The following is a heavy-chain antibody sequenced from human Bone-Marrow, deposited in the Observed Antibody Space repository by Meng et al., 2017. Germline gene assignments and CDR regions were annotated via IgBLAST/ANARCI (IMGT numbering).Heavy chain of an antibody. Sequence: QLQLQESGSGLVKPSQTLSLTCAVSGGPISSGGYSWSWIRQPPGKGLEWIGYIYHSGSTYYNPSLKSRVTISVDRSKNQFSLKLSSVTAADTAVYFCARVETATTNPYFDYWGQGTLVTVSS. J-gene: IGHJ4*02. D-gene: IGHD5-24*01. CDR3: ARVETATTNPYFDY. CDR2: IYHSGST. V-gene: IGHV4-30-2*01. CDR1: GGPISSGGYS.